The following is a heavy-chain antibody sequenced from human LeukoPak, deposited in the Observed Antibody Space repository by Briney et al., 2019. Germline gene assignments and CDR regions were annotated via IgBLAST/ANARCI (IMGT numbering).Heavy chain of an antibody. V-gene: IGHV4-34*01. CDR1: GGSFTGYY. CDR3: ARIVLPYYYDTTALKGYFDL. CDR2: INRNGNT. D-gene: IGHD3-22*01. J-gene: IGHJ2*01. Sequence: SETLSLTCAVYGGSFTGYYWSWIRQPPGKGLEWIGEINRNGNTNYNPSLKSRVTMSVDMSKKQFSLNLSSVTAADTAVYYCARIVLPYYYDTTALKGYFDLWGRGTLVTVSS.